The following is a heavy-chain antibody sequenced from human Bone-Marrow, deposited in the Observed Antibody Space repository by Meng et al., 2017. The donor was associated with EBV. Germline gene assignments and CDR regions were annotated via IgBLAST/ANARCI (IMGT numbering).Heavy chain of an antibody. CDR3: ARPLYGSGSFRFDD. Sequence: EVQLVESGGXLVKPGXSLGLSCAASGFIFSTYSMNWVRQGPGKGLEWVSSISSSSGDIQYADSVKGRFTISRDNAKNSLYLQMNSLRAEDTAVYYCARPLYGSGSFRFDDWGQGPLGTVAS. CDR2: ISSSSGDI. V-gene: IGHV3-21*01. CDR1: GFIFSTYS. D-gene: IGHD3-10*01. J-gene: IGHJ4*02.